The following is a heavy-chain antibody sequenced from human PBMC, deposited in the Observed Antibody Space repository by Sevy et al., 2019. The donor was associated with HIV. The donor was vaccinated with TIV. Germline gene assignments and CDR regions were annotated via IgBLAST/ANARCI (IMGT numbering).Heavy chain of an antibody. CDR3: ARDLIRTLCYFDL. Sequence: GRSLRLSCVASGFTFSSYSMNWVRQAPGKGLEWVSSISSSSNYIYYADSVKGRFTISRDNAKNSLYLQMNSLRAEDTAVYYCARDLIRTLCYFDLWGRGTLVTVSS. CDR1: GFTFSSYS. J-gene: IGHJ2*01. V-gene: IGHV3-21*01. D-gene: IGHD3-22*01. CDR2: ISSSSNYI.